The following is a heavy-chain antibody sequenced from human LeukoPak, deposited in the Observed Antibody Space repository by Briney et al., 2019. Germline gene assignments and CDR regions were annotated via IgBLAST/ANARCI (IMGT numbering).Heavy chain of an antibody. V-gene: IGHV3-21*01. CDR3: ARDRSIEGFLEWLPRPYYFDY. CDR2: ISSSSSYI. Sequence: PGGSLRLSCAASGFTFSSYSMNWVRQAPGKGLEWVSSISSSSSYIYYADSVKGRFTISRDNAKNSLYLQMNSLRAEDTAVYYCARDRSIEGFLEWLPRPYYFDYWGQGTLVTVSS. D-gene: IGHD3-3*01. J-gene: IGHJ4*02. CDR1: GFTFSSYS.